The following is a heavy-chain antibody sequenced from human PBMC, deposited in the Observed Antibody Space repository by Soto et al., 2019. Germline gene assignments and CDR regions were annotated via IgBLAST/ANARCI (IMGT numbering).Heavy chain of an antibody. J-gene: IGHJ6*03. Sequence: GASVKVSCKASGYTFTNYAVHWVRQAPGQRLEWKGWINAGNGNTRFSQNLQGRVTITRDTSARTVYMELSSLRFEDTAVYYCARGHLAVVPVASWFYYMDVWGKGTTVTVSS. CDR3: ARGHLAVVPVASWFYYMDV. CDR2: INAGNGNT. D-gene: IGHD2-2*01. CDR1: GYTFTNYA. V-gene: IGHV1-3*01.